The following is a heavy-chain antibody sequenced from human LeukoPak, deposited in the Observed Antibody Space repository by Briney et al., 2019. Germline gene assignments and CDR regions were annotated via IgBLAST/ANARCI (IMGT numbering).Heavy chain of an antibody. CDR2: IYYSGST. V-gene: IGHV4-39*07. D-gene: IGHD5-18*01. J-gene: IGHJ6*03. CDR3: ARGGYSYGNAYYYYYMDV. CDR1: GGSISSNSYY. Sequence: SETLSLTCTVSGGSISSNSYYWGWIRQPPGKGLKWIGSIYYSGSTYYNPSLKSRVTISVDTSKNQFSLKLSSVTAADTAVYYCARGGYSYGNAYYYYYMDVWGKGTTVTVSS.